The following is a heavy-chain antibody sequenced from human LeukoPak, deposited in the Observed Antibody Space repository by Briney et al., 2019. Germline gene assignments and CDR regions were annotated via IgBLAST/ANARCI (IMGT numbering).Heavy chain of an antibody. CDR1: GGSISSYY. D-gene: IGHD2-2*01. J-gene: IGHJ3*02. CDR2: IYTSGST. Sequence: PSETLSLTCTVSGGSISSYYWSWIRQPAGKGLEWIGRIYTSGSTNYNPSLKSRVTMSVDTSKNQFSLKLSSVTAADTAVYYCARDRGMGYCSSTSCYVPAFDIWGQGTMVTVSS. V-gene: IGHV4-4*07. CDR3: ARDRGMGYCSSTSCYVPAFDI.